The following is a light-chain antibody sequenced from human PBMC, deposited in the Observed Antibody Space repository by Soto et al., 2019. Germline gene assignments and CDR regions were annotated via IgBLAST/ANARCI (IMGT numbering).Light chain of an antibody. CDR1: QSVSSN. CDR2: VAS. V-gene: IGKV3-15*01. Sequence: EIVLTQSPATLSWSPGERATLSCRASQSVSSNLAWYQQKPGQAPRLLIYVASTRATGIPARFSGSGSGTEFTLTINSLQSEDFAVYYCQQYNDWPPRWTFGQGTKVDIK. J-gene: IGKJ1*01. CDR3: QQYNDWPPRWT.